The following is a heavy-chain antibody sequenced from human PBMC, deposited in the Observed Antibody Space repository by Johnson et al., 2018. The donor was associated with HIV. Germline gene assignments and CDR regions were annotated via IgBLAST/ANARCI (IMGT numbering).Heavy chain of an antibody. CDR2: IYSSAAT. CDR3: ARKGPTSGRADAFDL. CDR1: GFTVSSDY. J-gene: IGHJ3*01. Sequence: VQLVESGGGLVQPGGPLRLSCVASGFTVSSDYMSWVRQAPGKGLEWVSVIYSSAATNYADSVKGRFTISRDNSKNTLYLQMNSLRAEDTAVYYCARKGPTSGRADAFDLWGQGTMVTVSS. V-gene: IGHV3-66*02.